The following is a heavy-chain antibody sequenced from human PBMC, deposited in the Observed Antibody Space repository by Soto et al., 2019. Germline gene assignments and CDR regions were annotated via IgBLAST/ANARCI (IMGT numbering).Heavy chain of an antibody. CDR1: GGSISSGGYS. J-gene: IGHJ5*02. CDR3: ARGARLRLRHWFDP. Sequence: PSETLSLTCAVSGGSISSGGYSWSWIRQPPGKGLEWIGYMYYSGSTNYNPSLKSRVTISVDTSKNQFSLKLSSVTPADTAVYYCARGARLRLRHWFDPWGQGTLVTVSS. CDR2: MYYSGST. V-gene: IGHV4-61*08. D-gene: IGHD3-16*01.